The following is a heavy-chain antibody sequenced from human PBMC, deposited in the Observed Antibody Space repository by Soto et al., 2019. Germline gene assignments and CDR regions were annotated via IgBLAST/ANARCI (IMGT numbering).Heavy chain of an antibody. J-gene: IGHJ3*02. CDR1: GGTFSSYA. CDR2: IIPIFGTA. V-gene: IGHV1-69*13. D-gene: IGHD3-22*01. CDR3: ARGLHYFDSSGYYYGNVFDI. Sequence: SVKVSCKASGGTFSSYAISWVRQAPGQGLEWMGGIIPIFGTANYAQKFQGRVTITADESTSTAYMELSSLRSEDTAVYYCARGLHYFDSSGYYYGNVFDIWGQRTM.